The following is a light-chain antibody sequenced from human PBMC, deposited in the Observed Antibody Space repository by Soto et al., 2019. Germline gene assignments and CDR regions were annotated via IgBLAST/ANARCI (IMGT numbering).Light chain of an antibody. CDR1: SSEVGGYNY. CDR2: EVS. Sequence: QSALTQPPSASGSPGQSVTISCTGTSSEVGGYNYVSWYQQHPGKAPKLMIYEVSKRPSGVPDRFSGSKSGITASLTVYGLQAEDEVDYYCGSYAGGNTLRNGFGTGTKVTVL. V-gene: IGLV2-8*01. J-gene: IGLJ1*01. CDR3: GSYAGGNTLRNG.